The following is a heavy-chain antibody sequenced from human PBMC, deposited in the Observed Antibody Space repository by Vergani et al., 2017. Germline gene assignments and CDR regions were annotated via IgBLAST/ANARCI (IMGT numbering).Heavy chain of an antibody. CDR3: ARERGYYGGNSGPAFDI. J-gene: IGHJ3*02. Sequence: QVQLQESGPGLVKPSETLSLTCTVSGGSISSYYWSWIRQPPGKGLEWIGYIYTSGSTNYNPSLKSRVTISVATSKNQFSLKLSSVTAADTAVYYCARERGYYGGNSGPAFDIWGQGTMVTVSS. V-gene: IGHV4-59*01. D-gene: IGHD4-23*01. CDR2: IYTSGST. CDR1: GGSISSYY.